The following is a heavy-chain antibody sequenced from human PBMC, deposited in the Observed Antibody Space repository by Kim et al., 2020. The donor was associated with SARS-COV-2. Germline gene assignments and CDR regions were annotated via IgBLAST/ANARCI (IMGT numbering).Heavy chain of an antibody. J-gene: IGHJ2*01. CDR2: IYYAGGT. Sequence: SETLSLTCTVSGGSMSRYYWSWIRQPPGQGLEWIGYIYYAGGTNYNPSPRSRVTILVDTPKNQFSLELTSLTAADTPAYFCARSLNTGASSSGYFDLG. CDR1: GGSMSRYY. V-gene: IGHV4-59*01. CDR3: ARSLNTGASSSGYFDL. D-gene: IGHD5-18*01.